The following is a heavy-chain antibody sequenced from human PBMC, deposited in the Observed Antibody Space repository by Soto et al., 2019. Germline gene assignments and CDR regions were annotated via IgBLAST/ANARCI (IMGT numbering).Heavy chain of an antibody. CDR1: GFTFSSYA. J-gene: IGHJ4*02. V-gene: IGHV3-30-3*01. CDR2: ISYDGSNK. CDR3: ARDQKYNWNQNFDY. Sequence: LRLSCAASGFTFSSYAMHWVRQAPGKGLEWVAVISYDGSNKYYADSVKGRFTISRDNSKNTLYLQMNSLRAEDTAVYYCARDQKYNWNQNFDYWGQGTLVTVSS. D-gene: IGHD1-20*01.